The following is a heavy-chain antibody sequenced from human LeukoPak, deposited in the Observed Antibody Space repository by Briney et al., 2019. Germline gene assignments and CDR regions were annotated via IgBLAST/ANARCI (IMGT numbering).Heavy chain of an antibody. CDR2: INHSGTT. J-gene: IGHJ4*02. CDR1: GGSFSDHH. V-gene: IGHV4-34*01. Sequence: SETLSLMCVVSGGSFSDHHWTWIRQSPGKGLEWIGEINHSGTTNYHPSLKSRVTISMDSSKNQFSLKLTSVTFADTAVYYCARGRVAPDYWGQGTLVTVSS. CDR3: ARGRVAPDY. D-gene: IGHD5-12*01.